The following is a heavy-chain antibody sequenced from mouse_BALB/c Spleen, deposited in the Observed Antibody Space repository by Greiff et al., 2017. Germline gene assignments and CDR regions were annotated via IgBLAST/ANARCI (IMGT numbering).Heavy chain of an antibody. Sequence: QVQLQQSGAELAKPGASVKMSCKASGYTFTSYWMHWVKQRPGQGLEWIGYINPSTGYTEYNQKFKDKATLTADKSSSTAYMQLSSLTSEDSAVYYCARWRDYKYYFDYWGQGTTLTVSS. CDR3: ARWRDYKYYFDY. D-gene: IGHD2-4*01. V-gene: IGHV1-7*01. J-gene: IGHJ2*01. CDR2: INPSTGYT. CDR1: GYTFTSYW.